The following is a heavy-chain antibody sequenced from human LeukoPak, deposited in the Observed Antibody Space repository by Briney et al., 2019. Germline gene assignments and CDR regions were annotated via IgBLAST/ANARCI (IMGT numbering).Heavy chain of an antibody. CDR3: AKRAQYYFDY. J-gene: IGHJ4*02. CDR2: VSYDETNK. Sequence: GGSLRLSCAASGFTFSSYDMHWVRQAPGKGLEWVAVVSYDETNKYYAESVKGRFTISRDNSKSTLYLQMITLRADDTAVYYCAKRAQYYFDYWGQGTMVTVSS. CDR1: GFTFSSYD. V-gene: IGHV3-30*18.